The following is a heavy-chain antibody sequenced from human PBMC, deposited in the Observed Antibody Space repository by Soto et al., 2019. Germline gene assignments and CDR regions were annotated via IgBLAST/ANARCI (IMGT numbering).Heavy chain of an antibody. Sequence: EVQLVESGGGLVQPGGSLRLSCAASGFTVSSNYMSWVRQAPGKGLEWVSVIYSGGSAYYADSVKGRFTISRDNDKTTLYLQMNSLRAEDTALYYCARHGYSYGGGYFDYWGQGTLVTVSS. CDR3: ARHGYSYGGGYFDY. V-gene: IGHV3-66*04. CDR2: IYSGGSA. CDR1: GFTVSSNY. J-gene: IGHJ4*02. D-gene: IGHD5-18*01.